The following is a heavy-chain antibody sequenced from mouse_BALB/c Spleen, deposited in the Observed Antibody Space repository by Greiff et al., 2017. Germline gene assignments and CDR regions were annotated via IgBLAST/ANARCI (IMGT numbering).Heavy chain of an antibody. J-gene: IGHJ3*01. D-gene: IGHD2-4*01. CDR3: ARVGDYDGTWFAY. CDR2: ISSGGST. V-gene: IGHV5-6-5*01. Sequence: EVMLVESGGGLVKPGGSLKLSCAASGFTFSSYAMSWVRQTPEKRLEWVASISSGGSTYYPDSVKGRFTISRDNARNILYLQMSSLRSEDTAMYYCARVGDYDGTWFAYWGQGTLVTVSA. CDR1: GFTFSSYA.